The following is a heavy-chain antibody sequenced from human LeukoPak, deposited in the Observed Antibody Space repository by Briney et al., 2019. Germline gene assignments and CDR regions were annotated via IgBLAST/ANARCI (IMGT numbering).Heavy chain of an antibody. J-gene: IGHJ4*02. Sequence: SQTLSLTCTVSGASFNSDEQYWHWLRQSPGKVLEWIASIHPSGLLYNNQALESLVSMSRDTSKNQSSLNLNSVTAADTAVYFCSRGLDSRKLVYWGQGSMVTVSS. CDR3: SRGLDSRKLVY. D-gene: IGHD3-22*01. CDR1: GASFNSDEQY. CDR2: IHPSGLL. V-gene: IGHV4-31*01.